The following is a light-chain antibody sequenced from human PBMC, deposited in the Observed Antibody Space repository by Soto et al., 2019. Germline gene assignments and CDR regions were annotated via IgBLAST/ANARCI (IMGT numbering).Light chain of an antibody. CDR2: RND. J-gene: IGLJ3*02. V-gene: IGLV1-47*01. Sequence: QSVLTQPPSASGTPGQRVTISCSGSSSNIGSNYVFWYQQLPGTAPKLLISRNDQRPSGVLDRCSGSKSGTTASLAISGLRSEDEADYYCAAWDDGLSGRLFGGGTKLTVL. CDR1: SSNIGSNY. CDR3: AAWDDGLSGRL.